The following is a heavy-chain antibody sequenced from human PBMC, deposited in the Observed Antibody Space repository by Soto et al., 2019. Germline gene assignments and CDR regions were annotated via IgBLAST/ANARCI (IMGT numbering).Heavy chain of an antibody. D-gene: IGHD3-22*01. J-gene: IGHJ4*02. CDR2: ISAYNGNT. CDR3: ARAAGDSSAGFQRY. V-gene: IGHV1-18*01. Sequence: QVQLVQSGDEVMQPGASVKVSCKASGYTFSSYGISWVRQAPGQGLEWMGLISAYNGNTNYAQKLQGRVTMTTDTSTSTGYMELRSLRSDDTAVYYCARAAGDSSAGFQRYWGQGTLVTVSS. CDR1: GYTFSSYG.